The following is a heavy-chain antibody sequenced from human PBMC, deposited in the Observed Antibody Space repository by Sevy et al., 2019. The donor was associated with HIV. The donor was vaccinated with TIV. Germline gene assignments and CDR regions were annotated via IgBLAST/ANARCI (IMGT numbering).Heavy chain of an antibody. J-gene: IGHJ6*02. D-gene: IGHD6-13*01. V-gene: IGHV3-33*01. CDR2: IWHDGKNK. CDR3: ASDQGKDAPMDV. Sequence: GGSLRLSCVTSGFTFRNYGMHWVRQAPGKGLEWVAVIWHDGKNKNYAESVKGRFTIFRDNSKNTLYLEMNSLRVEDTAVFYCASDQGKDAPMDVWGQGTTVTVSS. CDR1: GFTFRNYG.